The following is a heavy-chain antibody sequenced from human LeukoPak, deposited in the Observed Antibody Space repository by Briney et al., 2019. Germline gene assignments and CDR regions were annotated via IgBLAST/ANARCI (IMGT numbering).Heavy chain of an antibody. D-gene: IGHD3-22*01. CDR3: AKTGGSGIVVVIRKEYYFDY. J-gene: IGHJ4*02. CDR2: ISGSGGST. Sequence: GGSLRLSCAASGFTFSRYELNWVRQAPGKGLEWVAGISGSGGSTYYADSVKGRFSISRDSSKNTLHLQMNKLRAEDTAVYYCAKTGGSGIVVVIRKEYYFDYWGQGTLVTVPS. V-gene: IGHV3-23*01. CDR1: GFTFSRYE.